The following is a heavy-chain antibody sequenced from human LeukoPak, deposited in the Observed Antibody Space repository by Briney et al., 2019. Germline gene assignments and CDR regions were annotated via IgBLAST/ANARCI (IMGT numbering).Heavy chain of an antibody. D-gene: IGHD1-20*01. CDR2: IYYSGST. V-gene: IGHV4-59*05. CDR1: GGSISSYY. Sequence: SETLSLTCTVSGGSISSYYWSWIRQPPGKGLEWIGSIYYSGSTYYNPSLKSRVTISVDTSKNQFSLKLSSVTAADTAVYYCAGTGLTAGFDYWGQGTLVTVSS. J-gene: IGHJ4*02. CDR3: AGTGLTAGFDY.